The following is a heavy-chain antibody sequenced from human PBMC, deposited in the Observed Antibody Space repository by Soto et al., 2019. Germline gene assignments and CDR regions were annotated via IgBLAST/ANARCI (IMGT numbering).Heavy chain of an antibody. Sequence: EVQLVESGGGLVQPGGSLRLSCVAAGFTFSTYSMNWFRQAPGKGLEWISYISSRSDTIYYADSVKGRFTVSRDNAKSYLYLQIITLTDEDTAVYYCGRGSYSGTWYGDYWGQGTLVTVS. CDR3: GRGSYSGTWYGDY. J-gene: IGHJ4*01. CDR1: GFTFSTYS. D-gene: IGHD6-13*01. CDR2: ISSRSDTI. V-gene: IGHV3-48*02.